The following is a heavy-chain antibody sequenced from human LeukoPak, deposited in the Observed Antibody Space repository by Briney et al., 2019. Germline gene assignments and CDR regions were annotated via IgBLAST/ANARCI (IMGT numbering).Heavy chain of an antibody. D-gene: IGHD3-22*01. CDR2: ISYDGSNK. CDR3: AKDRSYYDSGGYRNFDY. Sequence: GGSLRLSCAASGLDFSAYGMNWVRQAPGKGLEWVAVISYDGSNKYYADSVKGRFIISRDNSENTLYLQMNSPRAEDTAVYYCAKDRSYYDSGGYRNFDYWGQGTLVTVSS. J-gene: IGHJ4*02. V-gene: IGHV3-30*18. CDR1: GLDFSAYG.